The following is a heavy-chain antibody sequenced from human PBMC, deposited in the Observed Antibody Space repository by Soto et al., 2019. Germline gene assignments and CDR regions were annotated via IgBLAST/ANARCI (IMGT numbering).Heavy chain of an antibody. CDR3: AKASLTTYYDSSGYSHPHDY. CDR2: ISYDGSNK. V-gene: IGHV3-30*18. J-gene: IGHJ4*02. CDR1: GLTFSSYG. Sequence: QVQLVESGGGVVQPGRSLRLSCAASGLTFSSYGMHWVRQAPGKGLEWVAVISYDGSNKYYADSVKGRFTISRDNSKNTLYLQMNSLRAEDTAVYYCAKASLTTYYDSSGYSHPHDYWGQGTLATVSS. D-gene: IGHD3-22*01.